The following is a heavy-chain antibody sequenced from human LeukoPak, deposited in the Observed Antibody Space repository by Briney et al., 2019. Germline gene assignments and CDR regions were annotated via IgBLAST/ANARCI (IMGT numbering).Heavy chain of an antibody. CDR2: IYTSGST. Sequence: PSETLSLTCTVSGGSISSGSYYWSWIRQPAGKGLEWIGRIYTSGSTNYNPSLKSRVTISVDTSKNQFSLKLSSVTAADTAVYYCAREEARGGADLVWGSYRLYYFDYWGQGTLVTVSS. D-gene: IGHD3-16*02. CDR3: AREEARGGADLVWGSYRLYYFDY. V-gene: IGHV4-61*02. CDR1: GGSISSGSYY. J-gene: IGHJ4*02.